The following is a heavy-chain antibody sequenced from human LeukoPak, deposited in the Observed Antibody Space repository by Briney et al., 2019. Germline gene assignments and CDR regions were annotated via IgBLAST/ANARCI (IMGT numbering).Heavy chain of an antibody. V-gene: IGHV3-48*01. D-gene: IGHD3-10*01. CDR1: GFTFSTYS. Sequence: QPGGPLLLSCAASGFTFSTYSMNWVRQAPGKGLEWVSDISSTSSIIYYADSVKGRFVISRDNAKNSLYLQMNSLRAEDTAVYYCARGGGGSFDRWGQGTLVTVSS. CDR2: ISSTSSII. J-gene: IGHJ4*02. CDR3: ARGGGGSFDR.